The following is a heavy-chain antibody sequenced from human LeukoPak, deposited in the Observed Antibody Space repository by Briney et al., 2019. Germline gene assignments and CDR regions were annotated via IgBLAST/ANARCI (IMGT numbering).Heavy chain of an antibody. CDR2: MTTSGNTI. D-gene: IGHD1-26*01. CDR1: GITFSGYS. CDR3: ARVGGATAVTMYFEY. J-gene: IGHJ4*02. V-gene: IGHV3-48*02. Sequence: PGGSLRLSCVVSGITFSGYSMIWVRQAPGKGLERLSFMTTSGNTIFYAESVKDRFTISRDNAKKSLYLQMNSLRDEDTAVYYCARVGGATAVTMYFEYWGQGTLVTVSS.